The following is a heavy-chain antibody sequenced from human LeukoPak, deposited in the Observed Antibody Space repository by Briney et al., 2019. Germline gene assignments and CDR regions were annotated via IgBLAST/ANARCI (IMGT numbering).Heavy chain of an antibody. D-gene: IGHD3-10*01. Sequence: EGSLRLSCAASGFTFSSCSMNWVRQAPGKGLEWVSSISSSSSYIYYADSVKGRFTISRDNAKNSLYLQMNSLRAEDTAVYYCARVGGYYGSGSYLDYWGQGTLVTVSS. CDR1: GFTFSSCS. V-gene: IGHV3-21*01. J-gene: IGHJ4*02. CDR3: ARVGGYYGSGSYLDY. CDR2: ISSSSSYI.